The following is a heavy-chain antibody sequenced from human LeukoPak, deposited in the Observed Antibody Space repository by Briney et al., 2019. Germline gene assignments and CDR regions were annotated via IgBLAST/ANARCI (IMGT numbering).Heavy chain of an antibody. Sequence: PSETLSLTCAVYGGSFSGYYWSWIRQPLGKGLEWIGEINHSGSTNYNPSLKSRVTISVDTSKNQFSLKLSSVTAADTAVYYCARLFGRWFGRRTNWFDPWGQGTLVTVSS. J-gene: IGHJ5*02. CDR1: GGSFSGYY. D-gene: IGHD3-10*01. V-gene: IGHV4-34*01. CDR3: ARLFGRWFGRRTNWFDP. CDR2: INHSGST.